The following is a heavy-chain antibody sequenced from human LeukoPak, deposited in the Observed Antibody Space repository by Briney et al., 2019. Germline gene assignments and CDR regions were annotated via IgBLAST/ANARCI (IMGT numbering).Heavy chain of an antibody. CDR1: GGTFSSYA. J-gene: IGHJ4*02. V-gene: IGHV1-69*13. D-gene: IGHD2-2*01. CDR3: ARDPAPGRIVVVPAAMGV. Sequence: SVKVSCKASGGTFSSYAISWVRQAPGQGLEWMGGIIPIFGTANYAQKFQGRVTITADESTSTAYMELSSLRSDDTAVYYCARDPAPGRIVVVPAAMGVWGQGTLVTVSS. CDR2: IIPIFGTA.